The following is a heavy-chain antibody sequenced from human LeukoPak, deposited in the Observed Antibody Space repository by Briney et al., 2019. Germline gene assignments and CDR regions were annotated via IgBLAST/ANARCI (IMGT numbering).Heavy chain of an antibody. CDR3: ATRTYGGNSPFDY. CDR1: GWSFSGYY. CDR2: INHSGST. V-gene: IGHV4-34*01. J-gene: IGHJ4*02. Sequence: SETLSLTCAVYGWSFSGYYWSWIRQPPGKGLEWIGEINHSGSTNYNPSLKSRVTISVDTSKNQFSLKLSSVTAADTAVYYCATRTYGGNSPFDYWGQGTLVTVSS. D-gene: IGHD4-23*01.